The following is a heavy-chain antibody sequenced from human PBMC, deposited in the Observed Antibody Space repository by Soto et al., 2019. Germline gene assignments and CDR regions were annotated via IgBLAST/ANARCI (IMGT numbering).Heavy chain of an antibody. V-gene: IGHV3-23*01. CDR3: ANRNDYGSWSYLSFDH. CDR2: ISGSGGST. D-gene: IGHD3-10*01. Sequence: GGSLRLSCAASGFTFSSYGMSWVRQAPGKGLEWVSSISGSGGSTYYADSVKGRFTISRDNSKNTLYLQMSSLRAEDTAVYYCANRNDYGSWSYLSFDHRGQRTLVTVS. J-gene: IGHJ4*02. CDR1: GFTFSSYG.